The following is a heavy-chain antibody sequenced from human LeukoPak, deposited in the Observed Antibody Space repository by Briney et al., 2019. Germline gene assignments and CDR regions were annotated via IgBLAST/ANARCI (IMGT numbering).Heavy chain of an antibody. CDR3: AGSHITRVRGVRENWFDP. V-gene: IGHV1-69*04. CDR2: IIPIVGIA. CDR1: GGSFSSYG. Sequence: SVPVSCKASGGSFSSYGISWVRQAPGHALEWMGRIIPIVGIANCAQNFQGRVTITADKSTSTAYMDLSSLRSGDAAVAYCAGSHITRVRGVRENWFDPWGQGTLVTVSS. J-gene: IGHJ5*02. D-gene: IGHD3-10*01.